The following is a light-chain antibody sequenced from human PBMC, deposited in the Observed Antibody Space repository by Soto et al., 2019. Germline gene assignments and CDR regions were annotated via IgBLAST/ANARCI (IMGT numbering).Light chain of an antibody. CDR1: SSDVGGYNY. J-gene: IGLJ2*01. CDR2: AVS. Sequence: QSALTQPASVSGSPGQSITISCTGTSSDVGGYNYVSWYQQHPGKAPKLMIYAVSNRPSGVSNRFSGSKSGNTASLTSSGLQAEDEADDYCSSYTSSSTVVFGGGTKLTVL. V-gene: IGLV2-14*01. CDR3: SSYTSSSTVV.